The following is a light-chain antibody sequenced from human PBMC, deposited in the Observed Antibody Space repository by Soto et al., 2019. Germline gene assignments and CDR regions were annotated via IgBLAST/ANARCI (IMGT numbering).Light chain of an antibody. CDR1: QSVNSY. CDR3: PQTYITPPTT. CDR2: GAF. V-gene: IGKV1-39*01. J-gene: IGKJ2*01. Sequence: DVQMTQSPSSLSASVGDRVTITCRASQSVNSYLNWYQQKPGKAPKLLIYGAFTLQSGVPSRFSGSGSGTDFTLTISSLQLEDFATYYCPQTYITPPTTFGQGTQLEIK.